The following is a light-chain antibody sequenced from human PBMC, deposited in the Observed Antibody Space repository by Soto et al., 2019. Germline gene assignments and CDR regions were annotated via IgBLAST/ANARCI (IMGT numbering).Light chain of an antibody. CDR3: SSYTSSNTDV. CDR1: SSDVGGYNY. J-gene: IGLJ1*01. Sequence: QSALTQPASVSGSPRQSITISWTGTSSDVGGYNYVSWYQHHPGKAPNLMIYDVSNRPSGVSKRFSGSKSGTTASLTISGLQAEDEDADYCSSYTSSNTDVFGTGTKLTVL. V-gene: IGLV2-14*03. CDR2: DVS.